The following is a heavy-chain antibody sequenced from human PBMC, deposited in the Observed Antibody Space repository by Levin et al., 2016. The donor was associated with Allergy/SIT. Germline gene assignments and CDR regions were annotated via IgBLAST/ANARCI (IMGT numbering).Heavy chain of an antibody. Sequence: GGSLRLSCAASGFTFDDYTMHWVRQAPGKGLEWVSLISWDGGSTYYADSVKGRFTISRDNSKNSLYLQMNSLRTEDTALYYCAKDHFSYGYVKGLDYWGQGTLVTVSS. J-gene: IGHJ4*02. V-gene: IGHV3-43*01. CDR3: AKDHFSYGYVKGLDY. D-gene: IGHD5-18*01. CDR2: ISWDGGST. CDR1: GFTFDDYT.